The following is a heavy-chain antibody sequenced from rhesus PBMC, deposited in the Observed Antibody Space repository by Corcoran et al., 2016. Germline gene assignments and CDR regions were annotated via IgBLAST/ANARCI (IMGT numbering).Heavy chain of an antibody. Sequence: EVQLVQSGAEVKKPGASVKISCKASGYTFTDYYLHWVRQAPGKGVEWMGRVNPEDGEADYAQKFQDRVTISRDTSTDTAYMELSSLRSEDTAVYYCATTVVFLGWSDIDYWGQGVLVTVSS. D-gene: IGHD3-22*01. J-gene: IGHJ4*01. V-gene: IGHV1-111*01. CDR3: ATTVVFLGWSDIDY. CDR2: VNPEDGEA. CDR1: GYTFTDYY.